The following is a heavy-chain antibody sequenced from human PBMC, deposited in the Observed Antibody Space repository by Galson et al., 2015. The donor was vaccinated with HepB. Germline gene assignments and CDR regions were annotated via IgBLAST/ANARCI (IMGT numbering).Heavy chain of an antibody. Sequence: SVKVSCKASGYTFTSYGISWVRQAPGQGLEWMGWISAYNGNTNYAQKLQGRVTMTTDTSTSTAYMELRSLRSDDTAVYYCARRHCSGGSCFWFDPWGQGTLVTVSS. J-gene: IGHJ5*02. V-gene: IGHV1-18*01. CDR3: ARRHCSGGSCFWFDP. CDR1: GYTFTSYG. CDR2: ISAYNGNT. D-gene: IGHD2-15*01.